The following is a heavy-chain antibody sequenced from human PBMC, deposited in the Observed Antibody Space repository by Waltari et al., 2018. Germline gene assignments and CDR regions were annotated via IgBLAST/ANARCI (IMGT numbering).Heavy chain of an antibody. V-gene: IGHV3-73*01. D-gene: IGHD1-1*01. Sequence: EVQVVESGGGWVQPGGSLTLSCATSGFSFSGPTIHWVRQTSGRGLEWVGRIRRQPFNYATAYSESVKGRFTISRDDSKNTAYLQMNNLMTEDTAVYYCSGGEVTGTDFWGQGTLVTVSS. CDR3: SGGEVTGTDF. J-gene: IGHJ4*02. CDR1: GFSFSGPT. CDR2: IRRQPFNYAT.